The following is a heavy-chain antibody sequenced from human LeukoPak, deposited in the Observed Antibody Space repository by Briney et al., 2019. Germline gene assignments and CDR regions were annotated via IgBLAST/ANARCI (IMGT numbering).Heavy chain of an antibody. Sequence: GGSLRLSCAASGFSVSTYYMTWVRQAPGNGLESVSVISNEGRTYYADSVKGRFTISRDDSKNMFFVQMNNLKAEDTAVYYCAADKTTSGWYELDYWGQGTLVTVSS. CDR2: ISNEGRT. CDR1: GFSVSTYY. CDR3: AADKTTSGWYELDY. D-gene: IGHD6-19*01. V-gene: IGHV3-53*01. J-gene: IGHJ4*02.